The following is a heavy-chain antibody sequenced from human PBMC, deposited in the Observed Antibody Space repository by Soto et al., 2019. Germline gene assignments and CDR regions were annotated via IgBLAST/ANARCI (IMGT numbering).Heavy chain of an antibody. CDR1: GYSFATSG. CDR3: ARAVQYYDASGYAN. CDR2: ISAYNGNS. J-gene: IGHJ4*02. Sequence: VKLVQSGAEVKKPGASIKVSCRASGYSFATSGMTWVRQAPGQGLAWVGWISAYNGNSNYDQNLQDRVTMTTDTSTTTAYLELRNLRSDDSAVYYCARAVQYYDASGYANWGQGTLVTVSS. D-gene: IGHD3-22*01. V-gene: IGHV1-18*01.